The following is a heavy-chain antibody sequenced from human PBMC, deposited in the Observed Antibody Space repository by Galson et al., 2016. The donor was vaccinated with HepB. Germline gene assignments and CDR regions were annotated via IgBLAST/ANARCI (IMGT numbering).Heavy chain of an antibody. J-gene: IGHJ4*02. V-gene: IGHV3-30*04. Sequence: RLSCAASGLTFRSYAMHWVRQAPGKGLEWVAVISYDGSNKYYADSVKGRFTISRDNSKNTLYLQMNSLRAEDTAVYYCARDADIVKVPAAIRADYWGRGTLVTVSS. CDR1: GLTFRSYA. CDR2: ISYDGSNK. D-gene: IGHD2-2*02. CDR3: ARDADIVKVPAAIRADY.